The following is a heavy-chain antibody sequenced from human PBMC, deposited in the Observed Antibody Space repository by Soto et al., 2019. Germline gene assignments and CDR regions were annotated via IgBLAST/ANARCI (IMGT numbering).Heavy chain of an antibody. CDR2: INPDSGGT. V-gene: IGHV1-2*04. D-gene: IGHD1-26*01. J-gene: IGHJ4*02. CDR1: GFTFSYSA. CDR3: ARGYHKWELGQDY. Sequence: ASVKVSCKASGFTFSYSAMQWVRQARGQSLEWMGWINPDSGGTNYAQKFQGWVTMTRDTSISTAYMELSRLRSDDTAVYYCARGYHKWELGQDYWGQGTLVTVSS.